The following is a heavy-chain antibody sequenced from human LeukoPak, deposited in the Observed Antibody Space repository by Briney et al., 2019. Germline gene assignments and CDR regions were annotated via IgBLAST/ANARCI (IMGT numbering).Heavy chain of an antibody. Sequence: ASVKVSCKASGYTFTSYGISWVRQAPGQGLEWMGWINPNSGGTNYAQKFQGRVTMTRDTSISTAYIELSRLRSDDTAVYYCARDVYRYYGLGSYATRSSDYWGQGTLVTVSS. CDR1: GYTFTSYG. CDR3: ARDVYRYYGLGSYATRSSDY. CDR2: INPNSGGT. D-gene: IGHD3-10*01. V-gene: IGHV1-2*02. J-gene: IGHJ4*02.